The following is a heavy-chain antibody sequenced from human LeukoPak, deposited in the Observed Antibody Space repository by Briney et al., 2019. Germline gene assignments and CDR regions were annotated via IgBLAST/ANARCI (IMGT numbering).Heavy chain of an antibody. Sequence: GGSLRLSCAASGFSFSSYSMHWVRQAPGKGLEWVSSISGRSDGPYYADSVKGRFTTSRDNSKSTMYLQINNVRAEDAAVYYCAKDPLNYGGHYFDNWGQGTRVTVSS. V-gene: IGHV3-23*01. CDR1: GFSFSSYS. J-gene: IGHJ4*02. CDR2: ISGRSDGP. D-gene: IGHD4-23*01. CDR3: AKDPLNYGGHYFDN.